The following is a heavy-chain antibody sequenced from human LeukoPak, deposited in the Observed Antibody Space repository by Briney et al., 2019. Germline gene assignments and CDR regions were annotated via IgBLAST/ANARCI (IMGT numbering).Heavy chain of an antibody. CDR3: ARRDYGGKHFDY. CDR1: GYRFTNYW. V-gene: IGHV5-51*01. CDR2: IYPGDSDT. J-gene: IGHJ4*02. Sequence: GESLKISCKASGYRFTNYWIGWVRQTPGKGQEWMGIIYPGDSDTRYSPSFQGQVTISADKSISTAYLQWSSLKASDTAMYYCARRDYGGKHFDYWGQGTLVTVSS. D-gene: IGHD4-23*01.